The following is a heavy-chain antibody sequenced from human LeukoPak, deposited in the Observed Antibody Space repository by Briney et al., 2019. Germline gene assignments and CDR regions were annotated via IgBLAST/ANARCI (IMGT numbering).Heavy chain of an antibody. CDR2: ISWNSGRI. D-gene: IGHD2/OR15-2a*01. J-gene: IGHJ6*03. CDR3: AKDIGRNYYSYMDV. Sequence: GGSLRLSCAASGFTFDDYAMHWVRQAPGKGLEWVSGISWNSGRIGYADSVKGRSTISRDNAKNSLYLQMNSLRAEDTALYYCAKDIGRNYYSYMDVWGKGTTVTVSS. CDR1: GFTFDDYA. V-gene: IGHV3-9*01.